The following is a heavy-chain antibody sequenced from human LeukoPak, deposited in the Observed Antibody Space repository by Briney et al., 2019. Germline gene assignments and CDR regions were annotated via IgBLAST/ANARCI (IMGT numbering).Heavy chain of an antibody. CDR1: GDSVSSDSYY. V-gene: IGHV4-61*01. Sequence: SETLSLTSTVSGDSVSSDSYYCSWIRQPPGKGLEWIGYIYYSGTTKQNPSLKSRVTLSVDTSKKQFYLKLNSVTAADTAVYYCARDSRGYYDSSGYFDHWGQGTLVTVSS. D-gene: IGHD3-22*01. J-gene: IGHJ4*02. CDR3: ARDSRGYYDSSGYFDH. CDR2: IYYSGTT.